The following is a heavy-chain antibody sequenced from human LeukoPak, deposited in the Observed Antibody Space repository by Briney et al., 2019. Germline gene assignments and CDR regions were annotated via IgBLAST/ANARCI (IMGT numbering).Heavy chain of an antibody. CDR3: AKDYNYGFDY. CDR2: IKQDGSER. V-gene: IGHV3-7*01. CDR1: GFTFSSYW. D-gene: IGHD5-24*01. Sequence: GGSLRLSCAASGFTFSSYWMSWVRQAPGKGLEWVANIKQDGSERYYVDSVKGRFTISRDNFNNILYLQMNSLRAEDTAVCYCAKDYNYGFDYWGQGAQVTVSA. J-gene: IGHJ4*02.